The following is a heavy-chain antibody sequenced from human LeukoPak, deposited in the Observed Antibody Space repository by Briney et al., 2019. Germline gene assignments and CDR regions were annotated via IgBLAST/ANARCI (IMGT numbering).Heavy chain of an antibody. V-gene: IGHV1-46*01. J-gene: IGHJ5*02. CDR2: INPSGGST. CDR1: GGTFSSYA. CDR3: ARSLGGCSGGSCYKFGP. D-gene: IGHD2-15*01. Sequence: ASVRVSCKASGGTFSSYAISWVRQAPGQGLEWMGIINPSGGSTSYAQKFQDRVTMTRDTSTSTVYMELSSLRSEDTAVYYCARSLGGCSGGSCYKFGPWGQGTLVTVSS.